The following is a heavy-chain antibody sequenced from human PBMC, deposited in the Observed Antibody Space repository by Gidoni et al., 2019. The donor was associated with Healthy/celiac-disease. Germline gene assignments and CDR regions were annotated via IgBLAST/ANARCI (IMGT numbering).Heavy chain of an antibody. Sequence: GWINPNSGGTNYAQKFQGRVTMTRDTSISTAYMELSRLRSDDTAVYYCARDGLWHSGYYIGRVYYYYGMDVWGQGTTVTVSS. CDR3: ARDGLWHSGYYIGRVYYYYGMDV. J-gene: IGHJ6*02. CDR2: INPNSGGT. D-gene: IGHD5-12*01. V-gene: IGHV1-2*02.